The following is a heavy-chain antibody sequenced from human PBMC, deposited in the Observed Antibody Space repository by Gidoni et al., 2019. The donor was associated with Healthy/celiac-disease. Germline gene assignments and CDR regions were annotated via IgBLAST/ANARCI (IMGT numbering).Heavy chain of an antibody. J-gene: IGHJ4*02. CDR2: FDPEDGET. D-gene: IGHD3-22*01. V-gene: IGHV1-24*01. Sequence: QVQLVQSGAEVKKPGASVMVSCKVSVYTLTDLSMPWVGQAPGKGLEWMGGFDPEDGETIYAQKFQGRVTMSEDTSTDTAYMELSSLRSEDTAVYYCATDVRTAYYYDSSGETPLGYWGQGTLVTVSS. CDR3: ATDVRTAYYYDSSGETPLGY. CDR1: VYTLTDLS.